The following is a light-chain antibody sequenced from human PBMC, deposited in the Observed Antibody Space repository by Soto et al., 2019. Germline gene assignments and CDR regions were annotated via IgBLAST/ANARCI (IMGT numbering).Light chain of an antibody. CDR2: DAS. CDR3: QQRSNWPGLT. Sequence: IVFTQSPATLSLSPGERSTLSGRASQSVSSYLAWYQQKPGQAPRLLIYDASNRATGIPARFSGSGSGTDFTLTISSLEPEDFAVYYCQQRSNWPGLTFGGGTKVDIK. V-gene: IGKV3-11*01. J-gene: IGKJ4*01. CDR1: QSVSSY.